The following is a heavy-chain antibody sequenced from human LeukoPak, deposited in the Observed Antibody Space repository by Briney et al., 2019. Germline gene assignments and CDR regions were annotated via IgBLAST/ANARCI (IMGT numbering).Heavy chain of an antibody. V-gene: IGHV4-59*12. CDR2: TYYSGST. J-gene: IGHJ3*02. D-gene: IGHD2-15*01. CDR3: ARIYGSAYDAFDI. Sequence: SETLTLTCTVSGGSISSYYWSWIRQPPGKGLEWIGYTYYSGSTKYNPSLRSRVTISVDSSKNQFSLKLSSMTTADTAIYYCARIYGSAYDAFDIWGQGTMVTLSS. CDR1: GGSISSYY.